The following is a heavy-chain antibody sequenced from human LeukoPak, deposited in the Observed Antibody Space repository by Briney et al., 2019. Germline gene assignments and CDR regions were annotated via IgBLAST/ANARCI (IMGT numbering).Heavy chain of an antibody. CDR2: ISSSGSTI. D-gene: IGHD5-24*01. J-gene: IGHJ4*02. CDR3: SRDGEHGYNDIDF. V-gene: IGHV3-48*01. CDR1: GFTFSSYS. Sequence: PGGSLRLSCAASGFTFSSYSMNWVRQAPGKGLEWVSYISSSGSTIYYAGSVKGRFTISRDNSENTLYLQMNSLRAEDTALYYCSRDGEHGYNDIDFWGQGTLVTVSS.